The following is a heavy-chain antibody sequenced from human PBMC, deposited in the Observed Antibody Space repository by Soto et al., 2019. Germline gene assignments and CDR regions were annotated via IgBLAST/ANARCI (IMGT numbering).Heavy chain of an antibody. Sequence: SETLSLTFTVSGASISVHSYYWTWIRQPPGKGLEWIGSSYYSGTTYFNPSLKSRATISVDTSKNQFSLRLTSVTAADTAIYYCTRRYNWNDNHFDPWGPGALVTVSS. V-gene: IGHV4-39*01. CDR3: TRRYNWNDNHFDP. D-gene: IGHD1-20*01. J-gene: IGHJ5*02. CDR1: GASISVHSYY. CDR2: SYYSGTT.